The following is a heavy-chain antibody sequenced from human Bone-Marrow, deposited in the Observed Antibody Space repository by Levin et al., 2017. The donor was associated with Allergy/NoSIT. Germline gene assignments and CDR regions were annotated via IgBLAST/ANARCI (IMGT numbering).Heavy chain of an antibody. V-gene: IGHV3-30-3*01. J-gene: IGHJ1*01. CDR3: ANRAAANASGLSQ. D-gene: IGHD3-10*01. CDR1: GLTFNSFP. CDR2: VSKDGNSK. Sequence: GGSLRLSCAASGLTFNSFPLHWVRQAPGKGLQWVGVVSKDGNSKYYADSVKGRFTISRDKSKMTAFLQMNSLTVEDTAMYYCANRAAANASGLSQWGEGTLVTVSS.